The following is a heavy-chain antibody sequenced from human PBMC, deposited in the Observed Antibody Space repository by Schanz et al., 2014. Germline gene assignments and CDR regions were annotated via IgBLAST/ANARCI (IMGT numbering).Heavy chain of an antibody. V-gene: IGHV3-11*01. CDR3: AASSGWHPSTDY. CDR2: ISSGGTTT. CDR1: GFIFSDYY. Sequence: VQLLESGGGLVQPGGSLRLSCAASGFIFSDYYMAWIRQAPGKGPEYVSYISSGGTTTYHSDSVKGRFTISRDNAKSSLYLQMNSLRVEDTAVYYCAASSGWHPSTDYWGQGTLXTVSS. D-gene: IGHD6-19*01. J-gene: IGHJ4*02.